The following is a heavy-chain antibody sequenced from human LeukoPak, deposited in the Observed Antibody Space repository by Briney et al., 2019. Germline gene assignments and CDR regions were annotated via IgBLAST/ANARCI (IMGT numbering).Heavy chain of an antibody. Sequence: GGFLRLSCAASGFTFSTYAMSWVRQAPGKGLEWVSDTSGSGGSTYYADSVKGRFTISRDNSKNTLYLQMNSLRAEDTAVYYCAKAACSSTSCQYYYYYGMDVWGQGTTVTVSS. V-gene: IGHV3-23*01. CDR1: GFTFSTYA. CDR2: TSGSGGST. J-gene: IGHJ6*02. CDR3: AKAACSSTSCQYYYYYGMDV. D-gene: IGHD2-2*01.